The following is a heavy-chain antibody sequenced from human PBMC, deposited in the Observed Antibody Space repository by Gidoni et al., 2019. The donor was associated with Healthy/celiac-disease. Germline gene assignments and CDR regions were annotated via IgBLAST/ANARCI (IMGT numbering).Heavy chain of an antibody. J-gene: IGHJ4*02. CDR3: ASQYCSGGSCNLDY. D-gene: IGHD2-15*01. Sequence: EVQLVESGGGLVKPGGSLRLSCAASGFTFSSYSMNWVRQAPGKGLEWVSSISSSSSYIYYADSVKGRFTISRDNAKNSLYLQMNSLRAEDTAVYYCASQYCSGGSCNLDYWGQGTLVTVSS. V-gene: IGHV3-21*01. CDR1: GFTFSSYS. CDR2: ISSSSSYI.